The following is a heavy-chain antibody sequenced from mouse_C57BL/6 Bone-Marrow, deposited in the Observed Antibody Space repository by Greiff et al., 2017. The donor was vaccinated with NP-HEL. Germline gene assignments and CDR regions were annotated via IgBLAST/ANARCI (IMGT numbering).Heavy chain of an antibody. V-gene: IGHV5-4*03. CDR2: ISDGGSYT. Sequence: EVMLVESGGGLVKPGGSLKLSCAASGFTFSSYAMSWVRQTPEKRLEWVATISDGGSYTYYPDNVKGRFTLSRDHAKKNLYLQMSRLKSEDTAMYYCARAKDYYDYDGFAYWGQGTLVTVSA. CDR3: ARAKDYYDYDGFAY. D-gene: IGHD2-4*01. J-gene: IGHJ3*01. CDR1: GFTFSSYA.